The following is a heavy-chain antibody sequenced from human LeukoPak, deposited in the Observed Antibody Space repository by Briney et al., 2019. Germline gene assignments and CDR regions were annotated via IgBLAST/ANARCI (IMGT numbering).Heavy chain of an antibody. CDR1: GGSISSGSYY. CDR3: ARGTRRGSYYGLGY. D-gene: IGHD1-26*01. CDR2: IYTGGST. Sequence: SQTLSLTCTVSGGSISSGSYYWSWIRQPAGKGLEWIGRIYTGGSTNYNPSLKSRVTISVDTSKNQFSLKLSSVTAADTAVYYCARGTRRGSYYGLGYWGQGTLVTVSS. V-gene: IGHV4-61*02. J-gene: IGHJ4*02.